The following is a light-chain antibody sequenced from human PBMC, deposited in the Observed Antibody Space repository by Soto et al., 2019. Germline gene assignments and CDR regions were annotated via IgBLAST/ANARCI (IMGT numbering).Light chain of an antibody. CDR3: SSYTSSSTLL. CDR1: ISDVGFYAR. V-gene: IGLV2-18*02. Sequence: QSALTKPPSVSGSPGQSVTISCTGTISDVGFYARVSWYQQPPGTAPKLLIYDVTNRPSGVPDRFSGSQSGKTASLTISGLQAGDEADYYCSSYTSSSTLLFGGGTKVTVL. CDR2: DVT. J-gene: IGLJ2*01.